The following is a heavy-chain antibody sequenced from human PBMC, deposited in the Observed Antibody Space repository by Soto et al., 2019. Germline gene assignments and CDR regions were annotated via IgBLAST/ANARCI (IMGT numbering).Heavy chain of an antibody. D-gene: IGHD1-26*01. CDR2: ISYDGSRK. CDR1: EFTFRIFA. Sequence: QVHLVESGGGVVQPGSSLRLSCAASEFTFRIFAMHWLRQSPGKGLEWVAVISYDGSRKADSVTVRFTVSRDNSWNTLYLQMNSLRAEDTAIYYCARGDREDIEEVVGVRPGEYSMDVWGQGTTVTVSS. V-gene: IGHV3-30-3*01. CDR3: ARGDREDIEEVVGVRPGEYSMDV. J-gene: IGHJ6*02.